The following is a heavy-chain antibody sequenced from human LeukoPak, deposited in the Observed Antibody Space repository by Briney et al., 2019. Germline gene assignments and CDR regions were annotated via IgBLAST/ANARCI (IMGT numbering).Heavy chain of an antibody. J-gene: IGHJ3*02. V-gene: IGHV3-30*14. Sequence: GGSLRLSCAASGFTFSSYAMHWVRQAPGKGLEGVAVISYDGSNKYYADSVKGRFTISRDNSKNTLYLQMNSLRAEDTAVYYCARDLVRGVRFHKEDAFDIWGQGTMVTVSS. CDR2: ISYDGSNK. CDR3: ARDLVRGVRFHKEDAFDI. D-gene: IGHD3-10*01. CDR1: GFTFSSYA.